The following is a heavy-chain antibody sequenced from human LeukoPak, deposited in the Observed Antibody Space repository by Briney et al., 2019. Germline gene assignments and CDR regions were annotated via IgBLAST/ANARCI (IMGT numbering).Heavy chain of an antibody. Sequence: PSQTLSLTCAVSGGSISSGGYSWSWIRQPPGKGLEWIGYIYHSGSTYYNPSLKSRVTISVDTSKNQFSLKLSSVTAADTAVYYCARDRRGYSYGPPYNWFDPWGQGTLVTVSS. V-gene: IGHV4-30-2*01. CDR2: IYHSGST. J-gene: IGHJ5*02. CDR1: GGSISSGGYS. CDR3: ARDRRGYSYGPPYNWFDP. D-gene: IGHD5-18*01.